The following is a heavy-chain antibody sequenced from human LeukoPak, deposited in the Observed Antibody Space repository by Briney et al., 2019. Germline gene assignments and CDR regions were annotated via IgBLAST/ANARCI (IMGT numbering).Heavy chain of an antibody. CDR2: IKQDGSET. J-gene: IGHJ4*02. CDR1: GFTFGTYW. CDR3: ARKVERPSRYSPIDF. V-gene: IGHV3-7*01. Sequence: GRSLRLSCAASGFTFGTYWMSWVRQAPGKGLEWVANIKQDGSETYYVDSVKGRFTISRDNAKNSLYLQMNSLRAEDTAVYYCARKVERPSRYSPIDFWGQGTLVTVSS. D-gene: IGHD3-3*01.